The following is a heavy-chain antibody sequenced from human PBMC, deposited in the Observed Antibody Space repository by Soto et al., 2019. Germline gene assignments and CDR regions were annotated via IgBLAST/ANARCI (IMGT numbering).Heavy chain of an antibody. Sequence: QVQLVESGGGVVQPGRSLRLSCAASGFTFSSYAMHWVRQAPGKGLEWVAGISYDGSNKYYADSVKGRFTISRDNSKNPLYLQMTSLRAEDTAVYYCARDGGRIRRWRSWFDPWGQGTMVTVSS. CDR3: ARDGGRIRRWRSWFDP. CDR1: GFTFSSYA. CDR2: ISYDGSNK. V-gene: IGHV3-30-3*01. D-gene: IGHD2-15*01. J-gene: IGHJ5*02.